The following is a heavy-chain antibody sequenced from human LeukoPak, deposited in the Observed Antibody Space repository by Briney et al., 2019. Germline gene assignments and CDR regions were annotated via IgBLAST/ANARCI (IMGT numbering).Heavy chain of an antibody. V-gene: IGHV4-4*08. CDR2: IYTSGST. CDR1: GGSISTYY. CDR3: ARDGSGGYYYMDV. Sequence: SETLSLTCTVSGGSISTYYWSWIRQPPGKGLEWIGRIYTSGSTNYNPSLKSRVTISVDTSKNQFSLKLSSVTAADTAVYYCARDGSGGYYYMDVWGKGTTVTVSS. D-gene: IGHD3-10*01. J-gene: IGHJ6*03.